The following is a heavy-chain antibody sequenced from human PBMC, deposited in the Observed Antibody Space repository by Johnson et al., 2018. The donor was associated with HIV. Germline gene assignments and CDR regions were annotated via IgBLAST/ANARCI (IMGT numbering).Heavy chain of an antibody. Sequence: VQLVESGGGLVKPGESLRLSCAASGFTFSNAWMHWVRQAPGKGLEWVGRIKSKTDAGTTDYAAPVKGRFTISRDDSKNTLYLQMNSLQTEDTGVYYCTTIHYDSSSPGAFDFGGQGTMVTVSS. CDR3: TTIHYDSSSPGAFDF. V-gene: IGHV3-15*01. CDR1: GFTFSNAW. D-gene: IGHD3-22*01. J-gene: IGHJ3*01. CDR2: IKSKTDAGTT.